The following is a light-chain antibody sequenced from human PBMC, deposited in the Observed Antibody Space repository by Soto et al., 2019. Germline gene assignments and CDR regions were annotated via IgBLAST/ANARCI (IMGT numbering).Light chain of an antibody. J-gene: IGKJ4*01. CDR3: QKYNSAPPL. V-gene: IGKV1-27*01. CDR2: GAS. Sequence: DIQMTQSPSSLSASIGDRVTITCRASQGIGNYLAWYQQKPGKVPKLLIYGASTLQSGVPSWFSGGGSGTDFTLTINSLPPEDVASYYCQKYNSAPPLFGGGTKVEIK. CDR1: QGIGNY.